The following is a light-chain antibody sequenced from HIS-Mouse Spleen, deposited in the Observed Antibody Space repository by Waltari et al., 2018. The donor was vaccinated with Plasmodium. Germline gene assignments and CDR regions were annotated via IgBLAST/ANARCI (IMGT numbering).Light chain of an antibody. Sequence: SYELTQPPSASLSPGQTARITWPGDSLPQTYAYWYLQKSGQAPVLVIYGDSKRPSGIPERFSGSSSGTMATLTISGAQVEDEADYYGYSTDSSGNHRVFGGGTKLTVL. V-gene: IGLV3-10*01. CDR2: GDS. J-gene: IGLJ3*02. CDR3: YSTDSSGNHRV. CDR1: SLPQTY.